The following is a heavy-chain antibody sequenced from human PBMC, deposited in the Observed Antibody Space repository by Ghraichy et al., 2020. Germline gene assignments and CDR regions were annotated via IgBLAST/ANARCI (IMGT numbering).Heavy chain of an antibody. CDR1: GFTFTNYA. V-gene: IGHV3-23*01. CDR2: ISISGRET. CDR3: ADPPAEY. J-gene: IGHJ4*02. Sequence: GGSLRLSCAASGFTFTNYAMSWVRQAPGKGLDWVSTISISGRETYYADSVKGRFTISRDNSRNMVYLQMSSLRAEDTAVYYCADPPAEYWGQGALVTVSS.